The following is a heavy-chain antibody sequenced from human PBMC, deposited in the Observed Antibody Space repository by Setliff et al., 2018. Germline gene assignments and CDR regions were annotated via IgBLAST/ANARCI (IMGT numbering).Heavy chain of an antibody. CDR2: ISPYNGHT. V-gene: IGHV1-18*01. D-gene: IGHD3-22*01. CDR1: GYLLTSYG. J-gene: IGHJ6*03. Sequence: ASVKVSCKTSGYLLTSYGLTWVRQAPGQGLDWVGWISPYNGHTNYAQKLQGRVTMTRDTSTSTVFMELSSLRSEDTAVYYCARDRNDNYESSGYYYAGGYMDVWGKGTTVTVSS. CDR3: ARDRNDNYESSGYYYAGGYMDV.